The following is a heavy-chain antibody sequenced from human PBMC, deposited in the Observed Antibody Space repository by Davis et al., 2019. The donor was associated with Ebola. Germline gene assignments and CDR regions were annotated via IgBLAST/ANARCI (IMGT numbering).Heavy chain of an antibody. Sequence: GESLKISCAASGFTFSSYEMNWVRQAPGKGLEWVSYISSSGSTIYYADSVKGRFTISRDNAKNSLYLQMNSLRAEDTAVYYCARDCSSTSCSDVGLDYWGQGTLVTVSA. CDR3: ARDCSSTSCSDVGLDY. CDR1: GFTFSSYE. CDR2: ISSSGSTI. V-gene: IGHV3-48*03. D-gene: IGHD2-2*01. J-gene: IGHJ4*02.